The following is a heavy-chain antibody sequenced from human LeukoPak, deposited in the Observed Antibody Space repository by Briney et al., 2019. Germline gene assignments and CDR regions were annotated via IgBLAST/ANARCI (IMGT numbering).Heavy chain of an antibody. J-gene: IGHJ2*01. CDR2: IYYSGST. CDR3: ARGGGYYWYFDL. D-gene: IGHD3-22*01. CDR1: GGSISSYY. Sequence: SETLSLTCTVSGGSISSYYWSWIRQPPGKGLEWIGYIYYSGSTNYNPSLKSRVTISVDTSKNQFSLKLSSVTAVDTAVYYCARGGGYYWYFDLWGRGTLVTVSS. V-gene: IGHV4-59*01.